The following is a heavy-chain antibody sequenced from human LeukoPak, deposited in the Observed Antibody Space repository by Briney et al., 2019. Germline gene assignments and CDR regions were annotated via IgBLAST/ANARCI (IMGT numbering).Heavy chain of an antibody. V-gene: IGHV4-39*07. CDR3: ATYRAGTSGRGS. J-gene: IGHJ5*02. CDR2: IFYSGST. D-gene: IGHD3-10*01. CDR1: SGSISTSNYY. Sequence: SETLPLTCTVSSGSISTSNYYWGWVRQPPGKALEWIGNIFYSGSTYYSPSLKSRVTISVDTSKNQFSLKVTSVTAADTAVYYCATYRAGTSGRGSWGQGTLVTVSS.